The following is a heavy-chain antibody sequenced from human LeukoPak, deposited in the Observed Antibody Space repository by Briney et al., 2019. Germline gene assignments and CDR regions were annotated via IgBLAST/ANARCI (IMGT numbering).Heavy chain of an antibody. CDR2: INPSGGST. V-gene: IGHV1-46*03. Sequence: ASVKVSCKASGYTFTSYYTHWVRQAPGQGLEWMGIINPSGGSTSYAQKFQGRVTMTRDTSTSTVYMELSSLRSEDTAVYYCARDGRVHYDFWSGYYRDEVWFDPWGQGTLVTVSS. CDR3: ARDGRVHYDFWSGYYRDEVWFDP. D-gene: IGHD3-3*01. CDR1: GYTFTSYY. J-gene: IGHJ5*02.